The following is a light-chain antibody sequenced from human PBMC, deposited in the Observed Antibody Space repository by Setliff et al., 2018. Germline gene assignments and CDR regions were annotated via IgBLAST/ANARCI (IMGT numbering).Light chain of an antibody. V-gene: IGLV2-11*01. CDR2: DVR. CDR1: SSDVGAYNY. Sequence: QSALTQPRSVSGSPGRSVTISCTGTSSDVGAYNYVSWYQQHPGKVPKLMIYDVRKRPSGVPDRFSGSKSGNTASLTISGLQAEDEADYYCCSYTGFSYVFGSGTKDTVL. CDR3: CSYTGFSYV. J-gene: IGLJ1*01.